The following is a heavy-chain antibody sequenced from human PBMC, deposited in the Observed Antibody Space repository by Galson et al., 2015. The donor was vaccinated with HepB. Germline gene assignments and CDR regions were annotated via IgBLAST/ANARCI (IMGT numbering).Heavy chain of an antibody. Sequence: ETLSLTCVVYGGSFSDYYWTWIRQPPGKGLEWIGEINHSGRTNYNPSLKSRVTMSVDTSKNQFSLKLSSVTAADKAIYYCARRGGYSYGFRPAPYYFDYWGQGTLVTVSS. V-gene: IGHV4-34*01. CDR2: INHSGRT. J-gene: IGHJ4*02. CDR3: ARRGGYSYGFRPAPYYFDY. CDR1: GGSFSDYY. D-gene: IGHD5-18*01.